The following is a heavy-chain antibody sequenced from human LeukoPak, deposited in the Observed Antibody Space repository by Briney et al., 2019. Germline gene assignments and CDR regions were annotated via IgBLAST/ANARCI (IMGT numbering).Heavy chain of an antibody. J-gene: IGHJ3*02. CDR2: ISGSGGST. CDR1: GFNFSSYA. D-gene: IGHD3-9*01. CDR3: AKTWGGYFDWLNDAFDI. Sequence: GGSLRLSCAASGFNFSSYAMSWVGPARGKGLEWVSAISGSGGSTYYADSVKGRFTSSGDNSKYTLYLQMNSLRAEDTAVYYCAKTWGGYFDWLNDAFDIWGQGTMVTVSS. V-gene: IGHV3-23*01.